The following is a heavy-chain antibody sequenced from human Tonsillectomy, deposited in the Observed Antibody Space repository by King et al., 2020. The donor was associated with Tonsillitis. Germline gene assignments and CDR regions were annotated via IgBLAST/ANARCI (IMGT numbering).Heavy chain of an antibody. CDR2: ISGAGGNT. D-gene: IGHD2-15*01. CDR3: AKVYFGGYCSGGSCHPGVVLSNHLDY. V-gene: IGHV3-23*04. Sequence: VQLVESGGGLVQPGGSLRLSCVASGFIFSTYAMSWVRQAPGKGLEWVSAISGAGGNTYYADSVKGRFTISRDNSISRDNSKNTLYLQMNSLRAEDTAIYYCAKVYFGGYCSGGSCHPGVVLSNHLDYWGQGTLVTVSS. CDR1: GFIFSTYA. J-gene: IGHJ4*02.